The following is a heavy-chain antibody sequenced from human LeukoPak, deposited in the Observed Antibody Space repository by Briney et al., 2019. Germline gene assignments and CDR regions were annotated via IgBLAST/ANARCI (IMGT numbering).Heavy chain of an antibody. J-gene: IGHJ4*02. CDR1: GGSISSYY. V-gene: IGHV4-59*01. D-gene: IGHD2-2*02. Sequence: KTSETLSLTCTVSGGSISSYYWSWIWQPPGKGLEWIGDIYYSGSTNYNPSLKSRVTISVDTSKNQFSLKLSSVTAADTAVYYCAGDRGRYCSSTSCYRYYFDYWGQGTLVTVSS. CDR2: IYYSGST. CDR3: AGDRGRYCSSTSCYRYYFDY.